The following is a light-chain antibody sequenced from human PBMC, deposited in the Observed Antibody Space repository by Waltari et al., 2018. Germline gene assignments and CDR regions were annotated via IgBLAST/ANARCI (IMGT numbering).Light chain of an antibody. CDR3: SSYAGSDTYIL. V-gene: IGLV2-11*01. CDR1: SGDVGGSYY. Sequence: QSALTQPRPVSGSPGQSVTFSCTGTSGDVGGSYYVSWYQQYPGKAPKLLIYSVTRRPSGVPDRFSGSRSGNTASLTISGLQPEDEADYYCSSYAGSDTYILFGGGTKLTVL. CDR2: SVT. J-gene: IGLJ2*01.